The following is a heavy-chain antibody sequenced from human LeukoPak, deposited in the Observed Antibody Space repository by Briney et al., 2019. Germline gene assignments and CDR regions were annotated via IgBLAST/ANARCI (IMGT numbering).Heavy chain of an antibody. CDR1: GFTFSSYS. V-gene: IGHV3-20*04. D-gene: IGHD3-22*01. CDR2: ISLNGGST. Sequence: GGSLRLSCAASGFTFSSYSMNWVRQAPGKGLEWVSGISLNGGSTGYADSVKGRFTISRDNSKNTLYLQMNSLRAEDTAVYYCARRAGDYSHPYDYWGQGTLVTVSS. J-gene: IGHJ4*02. CDR3: ARRAGDYSHPYDY.